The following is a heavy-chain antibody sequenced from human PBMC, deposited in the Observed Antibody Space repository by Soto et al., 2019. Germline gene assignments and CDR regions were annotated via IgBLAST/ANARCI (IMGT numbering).Heavy chain of an antibody. J-gene: IGHJ6*02. CDR1: GFTFSSYS. CDR3: ARDGGIVGATDPGSNYYYGMDV. D-gene: IGHD1-26*01. Sequence: GGSLRLSCAASGFTFSSYSMNWVRQAPGKGLEWVSSISSSSSYIYYADSVKGRFTISRDNAKNSLYLQMNSLRAEDTAVYYCARDGGIVGATDPGSNYYYGMDVWGQGTTVTVSS. V-gene: IGHV3-21*01. CDR2: ISSSSSYI.